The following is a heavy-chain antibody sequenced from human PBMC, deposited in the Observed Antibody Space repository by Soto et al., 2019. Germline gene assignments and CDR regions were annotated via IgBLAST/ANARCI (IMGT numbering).Heavy chain of an antibody. D-gene: IGHD1-26*01. CDR3: ARDSRWDPYYYYGMDV. CDR2: IYYSGST. J-gene: IGHJ6*02. V-gene: IGHV4-31*03. CDR1: GGSISSGGYY. Sequence: SETLSLTCTVSGGSISSGGYYWSWIRQHPGKGLEWIGYIYYSGSTYYNPSLKSRVTISVDTSKNQFSLRLSSVTAADTAVYYCARDSRWDPYYYYGMDVWGQGTTVPVSS.